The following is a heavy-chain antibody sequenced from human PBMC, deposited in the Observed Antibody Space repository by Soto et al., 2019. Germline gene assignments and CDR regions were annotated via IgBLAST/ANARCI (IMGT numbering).Heavy chain of an antibody. CDR2: IYSGGST. V-gene: IGHV3-66*01. D-gene: IGHD3-16*02. CDR3: ARGVRDYDYIWGSYRSTDYYYYYMDV. Sequence: GGSLRLSCAASGFTVSSNYMSWVRQAPGKGLEWVSVIYSGGSTYYGDSVKGRFTISRDNSKNTLYLQMNILRAEDTAVYYCARGVRDYDYIWGSYRSTDYYYYYMDVWGKGTTVTVSS. J-gene: IGHJ6*03. CDR1: GFTVSSNY.